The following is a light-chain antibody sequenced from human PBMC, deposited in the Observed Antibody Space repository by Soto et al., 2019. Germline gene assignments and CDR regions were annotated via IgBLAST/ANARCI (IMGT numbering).Light chain of an antibody. CDR2: EAT. J-gene: IGKJ2*01. Sequence: EILMTQSQDTLSVSLGERATLSCRASQSISSNLAWYQQTPGQAPRLLIYEATTRATGVPARFSGGRSGTEFTLTISSLQSEDFAVYYCQQYKDWPPYTFGQGTKLEIK. CDR1: QSISSN. V-gene: IGKV3-15*01. CDR3: QQYKDWPPYT.